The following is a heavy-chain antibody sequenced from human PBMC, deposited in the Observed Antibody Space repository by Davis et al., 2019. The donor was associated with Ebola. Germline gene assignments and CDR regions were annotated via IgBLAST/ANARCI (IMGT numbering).Heavy chain of an antibody. J-gene: IGHJ6*02. CDR2: INPNSGGT. CDR1: GYTFTGYY. Sequence: ASVKVSCKASGYTFTGYYMHWVRQAPGQGLEWMGWINPNSGGTNYAQKFQGWVTMTRDTSISTAYMALSRLRSDDTAVYYCARGGIAVADSYGMDVWGQGTTVTVSS. D-gene: IGHD6-19*01. V-gene: IGHV1-2*04. CDR3: ARGGIAVADSYGMDV.